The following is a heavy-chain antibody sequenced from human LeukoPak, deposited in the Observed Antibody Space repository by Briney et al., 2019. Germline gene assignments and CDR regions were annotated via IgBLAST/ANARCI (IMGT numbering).Heavy chain of an antibody. CDR2: IWYDGSNK. Sequence: PGGSLRLSCAASGFTFSSYGMHWVRQAPGKGLEWVAVIWYDGSNKYYADSVKGRFAISRDNSKNTLYLQMNSLRAEDTAVYYCASAPVEMATMGGLDYWGQGTLVTVSS. D-gene: IGHD5-24*01. J-gene: IGHJ4*02. CDR1: GFTFSSYG. CDR3: ASAPVEMATMGGLDY. V-gene: IGHV3-33*08.